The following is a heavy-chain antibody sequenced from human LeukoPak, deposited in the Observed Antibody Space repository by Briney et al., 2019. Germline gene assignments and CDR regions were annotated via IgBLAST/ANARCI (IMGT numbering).Heavy chain of an antibody. CDR2: IYVTGTT. V-gene: IGHV4-4*07. CDR3: ARGGPDLAREYFQY. D-gene: IGHD5-12*01. CDR1: GGSISTNY. J-gene: IGHJ1*01. Sequence: PSETLSLTCTVSGGSISTNYWNWIRQPAGKGLEWIGRIYVTGTTYYNPSLKSRLTMSVDASRNQFFLNPSSVTAADTAVYYCARGGPDLAREYFQYWGQGTLVTVS.